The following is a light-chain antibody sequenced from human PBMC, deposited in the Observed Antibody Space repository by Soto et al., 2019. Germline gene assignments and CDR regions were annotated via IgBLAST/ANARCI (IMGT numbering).Light chain of an antibody. CDR2: KAS. CDR1: ESISIW. CDR3: QQYNSSST. J-gene: IGKJ1*01. Sequence: DIQMTQSPSTLSASVGDTVTITCRASESISIWLAWYQQKPGKAPNLLINKASSLQSEVPSRFSGSGSGTEFTLTITSLQPDDFGVYYCQQYNSSSTFGQGTKVEIK. V-gene: IGKV1-5*03.